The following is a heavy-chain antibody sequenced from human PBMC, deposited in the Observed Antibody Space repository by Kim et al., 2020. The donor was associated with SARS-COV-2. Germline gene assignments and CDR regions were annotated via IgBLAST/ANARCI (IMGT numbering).Heavy chain of an antibody. Sequence: DSVKGRFTISRDNSKNTLYLQMNSLRAEDTAVYYCAKEASGVGGSYYFDYWGQGTLVTVSS. CDR3: AKEASGVGGSYYFDY. J-gene: IGHJ4*02. V-gene: IGHV3-23*01. D-gene: IGHD1-26*01.